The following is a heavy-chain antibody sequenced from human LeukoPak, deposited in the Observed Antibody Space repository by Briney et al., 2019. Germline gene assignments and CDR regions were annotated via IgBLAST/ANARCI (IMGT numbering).Heavy chain of an antibody. CDR3: ARENGSGGSCYASCEYFQH. CDR2: IIPIFGTA. D-gene: IGHD2-15*01. V-gene: IGHV1-69*06. CDR1: GGTFSSYA. Sequence: ASVKVSCKASGGTFSSYAISWVRQAPGQGLEWMGGIIPIFGTANYAQKFQGRVTITADKSTSTAYMELSSLRSEDTAVYYCARENGSGGSCYASCEYFQHWGQGTLVTVSS. J-gene: IGHJ1*01.